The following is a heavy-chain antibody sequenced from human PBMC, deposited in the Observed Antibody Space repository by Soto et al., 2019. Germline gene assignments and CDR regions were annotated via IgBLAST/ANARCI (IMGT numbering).Heavy chain of an antibody. CDR2: INAGNGAT. J-gene: IGHJ4*02. D-gene: IGHD6-13*01. CDR1: GYTFTTYA. V-gene: IGHV1-3*01. CDR3: ARGSAAAGPYYFDD. Sequence: ASVKVSCKASGYTFTTYAMHWVRQAPGQRLEWMGWINAGNGATKYSQNFQDRVTIARDTSANTAFMELSSLRSEDTAVYYCARGSAAAGPYYFDDWAQGTLITVS.